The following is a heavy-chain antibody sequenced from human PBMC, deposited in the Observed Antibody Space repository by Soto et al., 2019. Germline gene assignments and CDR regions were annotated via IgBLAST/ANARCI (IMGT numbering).Heavy chain of an antibody. CDR1: GDSISTFY. CDR2: VYYTGST. V-gene: IGHV4-59*01. CDR3: ARGRTVRNYADDSSDYFYFFDY. J-gene: IGHJ4*02. D-gene: IGHD3-22*01. Sequence: SETLSLTCTVSGDSISTFYWGWMRQSPGKELEWVGHVYYTGSTNYNPSLKSRVTISVDRSKNQSSLKLTSANAADTAVYYCARGRTVRNYADDSSDYFYFFDYWGQGTQVTVSS.